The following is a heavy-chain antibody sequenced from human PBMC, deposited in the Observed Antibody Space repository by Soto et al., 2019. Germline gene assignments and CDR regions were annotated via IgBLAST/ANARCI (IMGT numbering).Heavy chain of an antibody. CDR1: GYTFTSYD. CDR3: ATTLYYYDSSGYYYGAFDI. CDR2: MNPNSGNT. J-gene: IGHJ3*02. D-gene: IGHD3-22*01. Sequence: ASVKVSCKASGYTFTSYDINWVRQATGQGLEWMGWMNPNSGNTGYAQKFQGRVTMTRNTSISTAYMELSSLRSEDTAVYYCATTLYYYDSSGYYYGAFDIWGQGTMVTVS. V-gene: IGHV1-8*01.